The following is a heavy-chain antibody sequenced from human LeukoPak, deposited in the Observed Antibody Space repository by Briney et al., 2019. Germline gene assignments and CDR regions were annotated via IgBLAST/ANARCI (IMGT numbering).Heavy chain of an antibody. V-gene: IGHV4-59*01. CDR3: ARNLYGGDGAFDI. D-gene: IGHD2-21*02. CDR1: GGSISSYY. J-gene: IGHJ3*02. CDR2: IYYSGST. Sequence: PSETLSLTCTVSGGSISSYYWRWIRQPPGKGLEWIGYIYYSGSTNYNPSLKSRVTISVDTSKNQFSLKLSSVTAADTAVYYCARNLYGGDGAFDIWGQGTMVTASS.